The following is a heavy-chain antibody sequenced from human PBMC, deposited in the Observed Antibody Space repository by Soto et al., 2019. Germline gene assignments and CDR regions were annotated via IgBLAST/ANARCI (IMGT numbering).Heavy chain of an antibody. D-gene: IGHD4-17*01. Sequence: ASVKVSCKASGYSFTTSGITWVRQAPGQGLEWMGWISTYNGNTNYAQKLQDRVALTTDTSTSTAYMELRSLRSDDTAVYYCARRLYGDYDYWGQGTLVTVSS. CDR3: ARRLYGDYDY. V-gene: IGHV1-18*01. CDR1: GYSFTTSG. CDR2: ISTYNGNT. J-gene: IGHJ4*02.